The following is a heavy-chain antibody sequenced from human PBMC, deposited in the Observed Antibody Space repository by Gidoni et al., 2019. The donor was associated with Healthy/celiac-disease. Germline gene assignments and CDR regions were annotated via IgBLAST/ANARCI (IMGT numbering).Heavy chain of an antibody. J-gene: IGHJ6*02. CDR2: ISSSGSTI. CDR1: GFTYSDYY. Sequence: QVQLVESGGGLVKPGGSLRLSCAASGFTYSDYYRRWIRQAPGKGLEWVSYISSSGSTIYYADSVKGRFTISRDNAKNSLYLQMNSLRAEDTAVYYCASGYDFSPRMDVWGQGTTVTVSS. D-gene: IGHD5-12*01. V-gene: IGHV3-11*01. CDR3: ASGYDFSPRMDV.